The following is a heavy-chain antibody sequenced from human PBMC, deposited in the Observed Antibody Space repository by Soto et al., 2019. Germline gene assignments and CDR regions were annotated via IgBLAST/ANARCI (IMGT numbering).Heavy chain of an antibody. V-gene: IGHV1-69*13. J-gene: IGHJ1*01. D-gene: IGHD4-17*01. CDR1: GGTFSSYA. CDR2: IIPIFGTA. Sequence: ASVKVSCKASGGTFSSYAISWVRQAPGQGLEWMGGIIPIFGTANYAQKFQGRVTITADESTSTAYMELSSLRSEDTAVYYCAGARVNDYGGTMLMAEYFQHWGQGTLVTVSS. CDR3: AGARVNDYGGTMLMAEYFQH.